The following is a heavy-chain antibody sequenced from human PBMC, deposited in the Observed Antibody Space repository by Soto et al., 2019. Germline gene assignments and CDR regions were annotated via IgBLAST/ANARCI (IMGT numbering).Heavy chain of an antibody. CDR1: GFTFSNAW. Sequence: GGSLRLSCAASGFTFSNAWMSWVHQAPGKGLEWVGRIKSKTDGGTTDYAAPVKGRFTISRDESKNTLYLQMNSLKTEDTDVYYCTTFITGTTDYFDYWGQGTLVTVSS. J-gene: IGHJ4*02. D-gene: IGHD1-7*01. V-gene: IGHV3-15*01. CDR3: TTFITGTTDYFDY. CDR2: IKSKTDGGTT.